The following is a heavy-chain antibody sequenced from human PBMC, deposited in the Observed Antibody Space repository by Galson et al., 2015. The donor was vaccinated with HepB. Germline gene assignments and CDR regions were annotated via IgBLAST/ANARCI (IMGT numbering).Heavy chain of an antibody. V-gene: IGHV1-8*01. D-gene: IGHD6-13*01. CDR2: MDPQSGKS. CDR3: AIGQSSNSWDIDIAWNWFDP. Sequence: SVKVSCKASGYTFTSYDINWVRQAAGQGLEWTGWMDPQSGKSGYTQKFQGRVSMTRDTATSTAYMELISLRSEDTAIYYCAIGQSSNSWDIDIAWNWFDPWGPGTLVTVSS. J-gene: IGHJ5*02. CDR1: GYTFTSYD.